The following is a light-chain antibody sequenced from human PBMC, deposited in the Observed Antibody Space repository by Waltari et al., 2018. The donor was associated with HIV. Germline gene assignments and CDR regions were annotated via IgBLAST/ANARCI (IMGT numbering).Light chain of an antibody. J-gene: IGLJ2*01. CDR2: KDN. V-gene: IGLV3-1*01. Sequence: SYELTQPPSVSVSPGQTASITCSGDKLGDKYACWYQQKPGQSPVLVIYKDNKRPSGIPERFSGSNSGNTATLTISGAQAMDEADYDCQAWDNSVVFGGGTKLTVL. CDR3: QAWDNSVV. CDR1: KLGDKY.